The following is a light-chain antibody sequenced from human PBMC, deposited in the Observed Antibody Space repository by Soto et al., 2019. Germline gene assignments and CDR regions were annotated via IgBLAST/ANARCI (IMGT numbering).Light chain of an antibody. CDR3: QQSYSTLWT. Sequence: DIQMTQSPSSLSASVGDRVTITCRASQSISYYLNWYQQKPGRAPKLLIYAASTLQSGVPSKFCGSGSETDFTLTISSLQPEDFPTYYCQQSYSTLWTFGQGTKVEIK. V-gene: IGKV1-39*01. J-gene: IGKJ1*01. CDR2: AAS. CDR1: QSISYY.